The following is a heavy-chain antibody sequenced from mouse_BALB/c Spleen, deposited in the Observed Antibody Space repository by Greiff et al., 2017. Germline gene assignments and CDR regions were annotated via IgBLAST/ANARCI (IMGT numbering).Heavy chain of an antibody. CDR2: ISYDGSN. CDR3: AGKDYDGAMDY. CDR1: GYSITSGYY. V-gene: IGHV3-6*02. D-gene: IGHD2-4*01. Sequence: ESGPGLVKPSQSLSLTCSVTGYSITSGYYWNWIRQFPGNKLEWMGYISYDGSNNYNPSLKNRISIARDTSKNQFFLKLNSVTTEDTATYYCAGKDYDGAMDYWGQGTSVTVSS. J-gene: IGHJ4*01.